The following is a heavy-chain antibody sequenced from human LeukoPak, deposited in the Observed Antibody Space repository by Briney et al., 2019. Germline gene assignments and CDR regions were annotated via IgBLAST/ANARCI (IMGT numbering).Heavy chain of an antibody. CDR1: GFNFSSYS. CDR3: ARVGSAAVDY. V-gene: IGHV3-21*01. J-gene: IGHJ4*02. CDR2: ISSSSSYI. D-gene: IGHD2-15*01. Sequence: GGSLRLSCAASGFNFSSYSMNWVRQAPGKGLDWVSSISSSSSYIYYADSVKSRFTISRDNAKNSLYLQMNSLRAEDTAVYYCARVGSAAVDYWGQGTLVTVSS.